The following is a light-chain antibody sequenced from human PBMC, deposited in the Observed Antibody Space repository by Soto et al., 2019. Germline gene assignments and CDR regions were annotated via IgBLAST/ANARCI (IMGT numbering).Light chain of an antibody. V-gene: IGKV4-1*01. Sequence: DIVMTQSPDSLAVSLGERATITCKSSQSVLYSSNNKNYLDWYQQKPGQPPKLLIYWASTRESGVPDRFSGSGSGTDLTFTIISLQAEDVAVYYCQQCYRPWTFGQGTKMEIK. CDR1: QSVLYSSNNKNY. CDR2: WAS. CDR3: QQCYRPWT. J-gene: IGKJ1*01.